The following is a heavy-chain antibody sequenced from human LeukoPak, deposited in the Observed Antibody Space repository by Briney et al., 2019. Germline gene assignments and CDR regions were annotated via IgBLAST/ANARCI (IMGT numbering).Heavy chain of an antibody. D-gene: IGHD3-9*01. CDR3: ARGGDYRNFDWLLTYYYYYGMDV. Sequence: APVKVSCKASGYTFTSYDINWVRQATGQGLEWMGWMNPNSGNTGYAQKFQGRVTMTRNTSISTAYMELSSLRSEDTAVYYCARGGDYRNFDWLLTYYYYYGMDVWGQGTTVTVSS. CDR2: MNPNSGNT. CDR1: GYTFTSYD. J-gene: IGHJ6*02. V-gene: IGHV1-8*01.